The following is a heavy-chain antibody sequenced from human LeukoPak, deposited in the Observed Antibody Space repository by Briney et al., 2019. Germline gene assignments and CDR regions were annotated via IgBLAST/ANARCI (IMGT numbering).Heavy chain of an antibody. Sequence: GGSLRLSCAASGFTFSSYSMNWVRQAPGKGLEWVSSISSSSSYIYYADSVKGRFTISRDNAKNSLYLQMNSLRAEDTAVYYCARCETRYSYGYAGGNYYYMDVWGKGTTVTVSS. J-gene: IGHJ6*03. CDR2: ISSSSSYI. D-gene: IGHD5-18*01. V-gene: IGHV3-21*01. CDR3: ARCETRYSYGYAGGNYYYMDV. CDR1: GFTFSSYS.